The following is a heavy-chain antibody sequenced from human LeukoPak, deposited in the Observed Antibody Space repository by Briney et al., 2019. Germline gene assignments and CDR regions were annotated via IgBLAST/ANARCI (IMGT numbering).Heavy chain of an antibody. CDR1: GFTFSNAW. J-gene: IGHJ4*02. CDR3: TTGHYVWGSSCDY. V-gene: IGHV3-15*01. Sequence: GGSLRLSCAASGFTFSNAWMTCVRQAPGKGLEWVGRIKSKSDAGTTDYAAPVKGRFTISRDDSKNTLYLQMNSLKIEDTAVYYCTTGHYVWGSSCDYWGQGTLVTVSS. CDR2: IKSKSDAGTT. D-gene: IGHD3-16*01.